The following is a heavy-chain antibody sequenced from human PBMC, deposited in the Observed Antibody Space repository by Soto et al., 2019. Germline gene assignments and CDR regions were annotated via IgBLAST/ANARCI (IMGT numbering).Heavy chain of an antibody. CDR2: ISYDGSNK. D-gene: IGHD5-12*01. V-gene: IGHV3-30*18. CDR3: AKGHHIVATIRYFDY. J-gene: IGHJ4*02. CDR1: GFTFSSYG. Sequence: GGSLRLSCAASGFTFSSYGMHWVRQAPGKGLEWVAVISYDGSNKYYADSVKGRFTISRGNSKNTLYLQMNSLRAEDTAVYYCAKGHHIVATIRYFDYWGQGTLVTVS.